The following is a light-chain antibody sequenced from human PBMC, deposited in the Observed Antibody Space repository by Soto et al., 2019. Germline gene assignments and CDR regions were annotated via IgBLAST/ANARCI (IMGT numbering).Light chain of an antibody. Sequence: DIQLTQSPSFLSASVGDRVTITCRATQGISNYLAWYQQKPGKAPKLLIYAASILQSGVPSRFSGSGSGTEFTLTIRSLQPEEFGSYYCQQLHSYPITFGQGTRLEIK. CDR3: QQLHSYPIT. J-gene: IGKJ5*01. CDR2: AAS. V-gene: IGKV1-9*01. CDR1: QGISNY.